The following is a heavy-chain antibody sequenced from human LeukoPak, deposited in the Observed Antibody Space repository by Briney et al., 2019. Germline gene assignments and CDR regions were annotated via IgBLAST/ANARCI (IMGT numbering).Heavy chain of an antibody. CDR3: ARPGGAVSYYFDY. CDR1: GYSFPSYW. Sequence: PGESLKISCKGSGYSFPSYWIGWVRQMPGKGLEWMGIIYPGDSDTRYSPSFQGQVTISADKSISTAYLQWSSLKASDTARYYCARPGGAVSYYFDYWGQGTLVTVSS. J-gene: IGHJ4*02. D-gene: IGHD1-26*01. V-gene: IGHV5-51*01. CDR2: IYPGDSDT.